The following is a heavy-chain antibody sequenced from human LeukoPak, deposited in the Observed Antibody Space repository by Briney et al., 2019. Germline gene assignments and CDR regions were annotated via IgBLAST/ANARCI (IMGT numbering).Heavy chain of an antibody. Sequence: SVKVSCKASGGTFSSYAISWVRQAPGQGLEWMGRIIPILGIANYAQKFQGRVTITADKSTSTAYMELSSLRSEDTAVYYCARDRYYDSSGYSLDYWGQGTLVTVSS. CDR1: GGTFSSYA. CDR2: IIPILGIA. D-gene: IGHD3-22*01. CDR3: ARDRYYDSSGYSLDY. V-gene: IGHV1-69*04. J-gene: IGHJ4*02.